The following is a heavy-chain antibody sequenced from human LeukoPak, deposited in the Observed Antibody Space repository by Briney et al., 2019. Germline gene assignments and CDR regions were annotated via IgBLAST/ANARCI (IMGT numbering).Heavy chain of an antibody. D-gene: IGHD4-17*01. J-gene: IGHJ4*02. Sequence: PGGSLRLSCAASGFTFSSYWMSWVRQAPGKGLEWVANIKQDGSEKYYVDSVKGRFTISRDNAKNSLYLQMNSLRAEDTAVYYCAREEPPPATVTCYDYWGQGTLVTVSS. CDR1: GFTFSSYW. V-gene: IGHV3-7*01. CDR3: AREEPPPATVTCYDY. CDR2: IKQDGSEK.